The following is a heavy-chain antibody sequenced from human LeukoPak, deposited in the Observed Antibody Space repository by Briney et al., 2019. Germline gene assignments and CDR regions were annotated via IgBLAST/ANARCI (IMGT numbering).Heavy chain of an antibody. CDR1: GGSISSGTYY. Sequence: PSETLSLTCTVSGGSISSGTYYWNWIRQPAGKGLEWIGSIYYSGSTYYNPSLKSRVTISVDTSKNQFSLKLSSVTAADTAVYYCARDRITMVRGVEYNWFDPWGQGTLVTVSS. D-gene: IGHD3-10*01. CDR3: ARDRITMVRGVEYNWFDP. CDR2: IYYSGST. V-gene: IGHV4-39*07. J-gene: IGHJ5*02.